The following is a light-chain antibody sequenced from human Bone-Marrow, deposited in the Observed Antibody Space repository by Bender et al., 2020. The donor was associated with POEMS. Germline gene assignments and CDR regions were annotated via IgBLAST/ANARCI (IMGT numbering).Light chain of an antibody. J-gene: IGLJ2*01. CDR3: CSYAGSSTVL. CDR2: EVS. CDR1: NSDVGDYNY. Sequence: QSALTQPASVSGSPGQSITISCTGTNSDVGDYNYVSWYQHHPGTIPKLLIYEVSKRPSGVSNRFSGSKSGNTASLTISGLQAEDEADYYCCSYAGSSTVLFGGGTKVTVL. V-gene: IGLV2-23*02.